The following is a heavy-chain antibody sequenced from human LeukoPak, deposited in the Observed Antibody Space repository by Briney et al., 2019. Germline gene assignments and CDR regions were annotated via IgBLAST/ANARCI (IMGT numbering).Heavy chain of an antibody. CDR1: GYTFTGYY. CDR3: ARGQQWLAGGNAFDI. V-gene: IGHV1-2*02. Sequence: ASVKVSCKASGYTFTGYYMHWVRQAPGQGLEWMGWINPNSGGTNYAQKCQGRFTMTRDTSISTAYMELSRLRSDDTAVYYCARGQQWLAGGNAFDIWGQGTMVTVSS. J-gene: IGHJ3*02. CDR2: INPNSGGT. D-gene: IGHD6-19*01.